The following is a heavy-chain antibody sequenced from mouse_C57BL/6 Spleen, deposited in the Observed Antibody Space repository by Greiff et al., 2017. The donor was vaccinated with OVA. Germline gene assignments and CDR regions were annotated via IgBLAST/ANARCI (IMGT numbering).Heavy chain of an antibody. J-gene: IGHJ2*01. CDR1: GYTFTDYY. CDR3: ARIYYGSSYFDY. Sequence: EVQLQQSGPVLVKPGASVKMSCKASGYTFTDYYMNWVKQSHGKSLEWIGVINPYNGGTSYNQKFKGKATLPVDKSSSTAYMELNSLTSEDSAVYYCARIYYGSSYFDYWGQGTTLTVSS. V-gene: IGHV1-19*01. CDR2: INPYNGGT. D-gene: IGHD1-1*01.